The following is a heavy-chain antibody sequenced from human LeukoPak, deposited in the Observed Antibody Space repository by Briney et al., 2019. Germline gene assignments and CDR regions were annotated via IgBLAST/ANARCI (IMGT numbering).Heavy chain of an antibody. D-gene: IGHD5-12*01. V-gene: IGHV1-18*01. J-gene: IGHJ4*02. CDR1: GYTFTSYG. CDR2: ISAYDGNT. Sequence: ASVKVSCKASGYTFTSYGIGWVRQAPGQGLEWMGWISAYDGNTDYAQNLQGRVTMTTDTSTSTAYMGLRSLRSDDTAVYYCARVRLDIVTTIIFDYWGQGTLVSVSS. CDR3: ARVRLDIVTTIIFDY.